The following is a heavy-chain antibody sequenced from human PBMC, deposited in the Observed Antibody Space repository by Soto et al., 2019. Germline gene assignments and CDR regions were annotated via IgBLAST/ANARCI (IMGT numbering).Heavy chain of an antibody. CDR3: ARDCSSSSCSVWRY. V-gene: IGHV3-23*01. J-gene: IGHJ4*02. D-gene: IGHD2-2*01. CDR2: ITGSGDKT. Sequence: EVQLLESGGNLVQPGGSLRLSCAASGFSLKNYAMTWVRQAPGKGLEWVSGITGSGDKTYYADSVKGRFIISRANSENTLYLQMNSLRAEDTALYYCARDCSSSSCSVWRYWGQGTQVTVSS. CDR1: GFSLKNYA.